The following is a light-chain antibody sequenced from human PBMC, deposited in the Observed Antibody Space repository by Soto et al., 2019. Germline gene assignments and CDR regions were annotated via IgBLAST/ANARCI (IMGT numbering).Light chain of an antibody. J-gene: IGKJ1*01. V-gene: IGKV1-5*03. CDR2: QAS. Sequence: DIQMAQSPSTLPANIGDRVSITCRASQTINTWLAWYQQKPGKAPNLLIYQASTLETGVPSRFSGRGSGTEFTLTINSLHPEDVATYFCQQFSSYWTFGQGTRVEIK. CDR1: QTINTW. CDR3: QQFSSYWT.